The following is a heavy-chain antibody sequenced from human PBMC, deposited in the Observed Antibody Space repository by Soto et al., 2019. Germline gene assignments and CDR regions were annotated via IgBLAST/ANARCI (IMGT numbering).Heavy chain of an antibody. CDR1: GGTFSSYT. Sequence: SVKVSCKASGGTFSSYTISWVRQAPGQGLEWMGRIIPILGIANYAQKFQGRFTISRDDSKNSLYLQMNSLRAEDTAVYYCARVDGMDVWGQGTTVTVSS. V-gene: IGHV1-69*16. CDR3: ARVDGMDV. CDR2: IIPILGIA. J-gene: IGHJ6*02.